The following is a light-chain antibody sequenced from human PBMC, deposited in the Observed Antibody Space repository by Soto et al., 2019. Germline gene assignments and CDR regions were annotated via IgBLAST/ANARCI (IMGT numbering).Light chain of an antibody. CDR2: GAS. J-gene: IGKJ1*01. V-gene: IGKV3-15*01. CDR3: QQYNNWPWT. Sequence: EIVMTQSPATLSVSPWWRATLSCRASQSISDTLAWYQQKPGQAPRLLIYGASTRAPGFPARFSGSGSGTDFTLTISSLQSEDFAVYYCQQYNNWPWTFGQGTKV. CDR1: QSISDT.